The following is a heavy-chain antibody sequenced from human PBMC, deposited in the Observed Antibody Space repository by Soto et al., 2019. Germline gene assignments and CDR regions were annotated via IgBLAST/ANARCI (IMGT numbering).Heavy chain of an antibody. D-gene: IGHD2-15*01. CDR2: IYHSGST. J-gene: IGHJ4*02. CDR3: ARGGVVALGY. CDR1: GGSISIGGYS. V-gene: IGHV4-30-2*01. Sequence: QLQLQESGSGLVKPSQTLSLTCAVSGGSISIGGYSWSWIRQPPGKGLEWIGYIYHSGSTYYNPSRKSRVTILVDRSKNQFSLKLSSVTAADTAVYYCARGGVVALGYWGQGTLVTVSS.